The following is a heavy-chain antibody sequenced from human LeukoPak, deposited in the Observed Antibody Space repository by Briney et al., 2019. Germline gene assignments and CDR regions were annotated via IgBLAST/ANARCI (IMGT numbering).Heavy chain of an antibody. D-gene: IGHD2-15*01. J-gene: IGHJ4*02. CDR1: GFTFSSYA. Sequence: GGSLRLSCAASGFTFSSYAMSWVRQAPGKGLEWVSGISGSGGSTYHADSVKGRFTISRDNSKNTLYLQMNSLRAEDTAVYYCAKPAYCSGGSCYSKGYFDYWGQGTLVTVSS. CDR3: AKPAYCSGGSCYSKGYFDY. CDR2: ISGSGGST. V-gene: IGHV3-23*01.